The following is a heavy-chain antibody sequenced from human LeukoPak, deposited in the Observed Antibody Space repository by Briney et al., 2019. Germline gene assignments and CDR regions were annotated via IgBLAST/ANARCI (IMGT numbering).Heavy chain of an antibody. V-gene: IGHV1-8*01. CDR3: ARRVSVQQVVRRKYSFDS. CDR2: MNPNSGNT. CDR1: GYTFTSYD. J-gene: IGHJ4*02. D-gene: IGHD6-13*01. Sequence: ASVKVSCKASGYTFTSYDINWVRQATGQGLGWMGWMNPNSGNTGYAQKFQSRVTMTRNTCISTASMELSSLRSEDTAVYYCARRVSVQQVVRRKYSFDSWGQGTLVTVSS.